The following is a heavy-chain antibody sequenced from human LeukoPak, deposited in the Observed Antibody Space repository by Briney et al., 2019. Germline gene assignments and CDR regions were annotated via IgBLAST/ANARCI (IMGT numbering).Heavy chain of an antibody. Sequence: PGGSLRLSCAASGFTFSSYSMNWVCQAPGKGLEWVSSISSSSSYIYYADSVKGRFTISRDNSKNTLYLQMNSLRAEDTAVYYCAKDRRGVIPAPHWFDPWGQGTLVTVSS. J-gene: IGHJ5*02. CDR1: GFTFSSYS. V-gene: IGHV3-21*04. CDR3: AKDRRGVIPAPHWFDP. CDR2: ISSSSSYI. D-gene: IGHD2-2*01.